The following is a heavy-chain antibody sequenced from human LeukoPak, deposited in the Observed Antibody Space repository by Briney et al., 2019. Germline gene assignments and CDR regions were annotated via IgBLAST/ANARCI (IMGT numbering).Heavy chain of an antibody. CDR3: AGGQPIVS. Sequence: PGRSLRLSCAASGFTFSSYAMHWVRQAPGKGLEWVANIKSDGSEKYFVDSVKGRFTIARDNAKKSLYLQMNSLRPEDTAVYYCAGGQPIVSWGQGTLVTVSS. J-gene: IGHJ4*02. D-gene: IGHD3-16*02. CDR1: GFTFSSYA. V-gene: IGHV3-7*01. CDR2: IKSDGSEK.